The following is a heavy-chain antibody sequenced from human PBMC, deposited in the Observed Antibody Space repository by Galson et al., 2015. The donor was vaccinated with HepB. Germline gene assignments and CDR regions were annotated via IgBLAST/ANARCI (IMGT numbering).Heavy chain of an antibody. CDR3: ARHDGPATIFADYWYFDL. CDR1: GSSFTSYW. D-gene: IGHD3-9*01. CDR2: IYPGDSDT. V-gene: IGHV5-51*01. J-gene: IGHJ2*01. Sequence: QSGAEVKKPGESLKISCTGSGSSFTSYWIGWVRQMPGKGLEWMGIIYPGDSDTRYSPSFQGQVTISADKSISTAYLQWSSLKASDTAMYYCARHDGPATIFADYWYFDLWGRGTLVTVSS.